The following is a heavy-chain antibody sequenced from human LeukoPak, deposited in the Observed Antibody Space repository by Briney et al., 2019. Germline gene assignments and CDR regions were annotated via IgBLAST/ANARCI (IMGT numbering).Heavy chain of an antibody. D-gene: IGHD3-22*01. CDR1: GFIFSSYV. CDR2: ISYDGSNK. Sequence: GGSLRLSCAASGFIFSSYVMHWVRQAPGKGLEWVAVISYDGSNKYYADSVMGRFTISRDNSKNRLYLQMNSLRPEDTAVYYCAKDRLGALYYYDSSGYYRFDYWGQGTLVTVSS. J-gene: IGHJ4*01. V-gene: IGHV3-30-3*01. CDR3: AKDRLGALYYYDSSGYYRFDY.